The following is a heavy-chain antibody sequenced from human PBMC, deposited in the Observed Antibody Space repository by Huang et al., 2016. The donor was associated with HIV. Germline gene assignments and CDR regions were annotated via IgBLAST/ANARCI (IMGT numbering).Heavy chain of an antibody. J-gene: IGHJ5*02. D-gene: IGHD1-1*01. CDR2: IIPIFGTP. CDR3: ARDRKYDNAWYWFDP. CDR1: GGTFSSYA. Sequence: QVQLVQSGAEVKQPGSSVRVSCEASGGTFSSYAINGVRQAPGQGLEWGGGIIPIFGTPNYAQKCQGRVRITADESTSTAYMELSSLRSDDTAVYYCARDRKYDNAWYWFDPWGQGTLVTVSS. V-gene: IGHV1-69*01.